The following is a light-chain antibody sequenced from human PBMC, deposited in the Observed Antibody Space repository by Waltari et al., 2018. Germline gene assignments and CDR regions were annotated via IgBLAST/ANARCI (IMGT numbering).Light chain of an antibody. CDR1: RNDLVSYNS. J-gene: IGLJ3*02. CDR2: EVS. Sequence: QSALTQPRPVSGSPGQSVPISCPGTRNDLVSYNSVSWYPHHPGKAPKFIIFEVSKRPSGIPDRFSGSKSGKTASLTISGLQADDEADYYCCSYAGSYTWVFGGGTKLTVL. V-gene: IGLV2-11*01. CDR3: CSYAGSYTWV.